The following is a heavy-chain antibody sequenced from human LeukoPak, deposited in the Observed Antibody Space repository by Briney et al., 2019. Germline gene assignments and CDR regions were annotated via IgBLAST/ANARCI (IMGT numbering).Heavy chain of an antibody. CDR1: GFTFTSYG. J-gene: IGHJ5*02. CDR2: IRYDGSNK. D-gene: IGHD1-14*01. CDR3: AKDTTPPKAGFDP. Sequence: GRSLRLSCAASGFTFTSYGMHSVRQAPGKGLEWVAFIRYDGSNKYYADSVKGRFTISRDNSKNTLYLQMNSLRAEDTAVYYCAKDTTPPKAGFDPWGQGTLVTVSS. V-gene: IGHV3-30*02.